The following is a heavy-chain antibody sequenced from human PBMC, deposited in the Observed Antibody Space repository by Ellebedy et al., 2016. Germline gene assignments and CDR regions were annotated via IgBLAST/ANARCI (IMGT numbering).Heavy chain of an antibody. CDR3: ARIGGVSGGERLIYY. J-gene: IGHJ4*02. CDR1: GGSISRYY. CDR2: IYYTGTT. Sequence: SETLSLTCIVSGGSISRYYWSWIRQPPGRGLEWIGNIYYTGTTNYNPSLQSRVTISLDTSKNQFSLWLTSVTAAYTAVYYCARIGGVSGGERLIYYWGQGTLVTVSA. V-gene: IGHV4-59*01. D-gene: IGHD3-10*01.